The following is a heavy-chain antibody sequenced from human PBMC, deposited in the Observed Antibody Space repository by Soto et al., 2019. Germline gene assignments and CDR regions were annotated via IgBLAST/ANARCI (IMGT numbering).Heavy chain of an antibody. CDR3: ARRRVAGTYRSLFDY. D-gene: IGHD6-19*01. CDR2: IYYSGST. Sequence: SETLSLTCTVSGGSISSSSYYWGWIRQPPGKGLEWIGSIYYSGSTYYNPSLKSRVTISVDTSKNQFSLKLSSVTAADTAVYYCARRRVAGTYRSLFDYWGPGPLVTV. V-gene: IGHV4-39*01. CDR1: GGSISSSSYY. J-gene: IGHJ4*02.